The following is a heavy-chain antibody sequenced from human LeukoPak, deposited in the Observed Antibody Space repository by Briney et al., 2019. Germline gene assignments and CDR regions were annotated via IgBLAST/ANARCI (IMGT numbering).Heavy chain of an antibody. J-gene: IGHJ4*02. V-gene: IGHV1-69*06. CDR1: RGTFSSYA. D-gene: IGHD3-22*01. Sequence: SVKVSCKASRGTFSSYAISWVRQAPGQGLEWMGGIIPIFGTANYAQKFQGRVTITADKSTSTAYVELSSLRSEDTAVYYCAGQYYYDSSGYIYWGQGTLVTVSS. CDR2: IIPIFGTA. CDR3: AGQYYYDSSGYIY.